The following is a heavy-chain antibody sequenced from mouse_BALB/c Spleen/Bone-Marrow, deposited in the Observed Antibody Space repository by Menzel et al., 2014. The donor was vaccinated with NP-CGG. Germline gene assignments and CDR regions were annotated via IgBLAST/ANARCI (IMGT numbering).Heavy chain of an antibody. Sequence: EVMLVESGGGLVKPGGSLKLSCAASGFAFSSYDMSWVRQTPEKRLEWVAFVSSGGDNTCYPDTVKGRFTISRDNAKNTLYLQMSSLKSEDTAKYYCARHTLYYYPSDYWGQGTTLTVSS. CDR3: ARHTLYYYPSDY. V-gene: IGHV5-12-1*01. J-gene: IGHJ2*01. CDR2: VSSGGDNT. D-gene: IGHD1-1*01. CDR1: GFAFSSYD.